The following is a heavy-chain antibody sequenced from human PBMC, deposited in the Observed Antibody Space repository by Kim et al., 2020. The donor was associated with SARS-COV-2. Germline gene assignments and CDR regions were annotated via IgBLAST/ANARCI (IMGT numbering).Heavy chain of an antibody. CDR1: GGSFSGYY. CDR3: ARGRGGNIVATIYSLDY. D-gene: IGHD5-12*01. V-gene: IGHV4-34*01. Sequence: SETLSLTCAVYGGSFSGYYWSWIRQPPGKGLEWIGEINHSGSTNYNPSLKSRVTISVDTSKNQFSLKLSSVTAADTAVYYCARGRGGNIVATIYSLDYWGQGTLVTVSS. CDR2: INHSGST. J-gene: IGHJ4*02.